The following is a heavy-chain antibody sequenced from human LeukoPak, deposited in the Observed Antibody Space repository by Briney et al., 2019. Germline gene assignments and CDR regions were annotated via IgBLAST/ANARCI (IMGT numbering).Heavy chain of an antibody. Sequence: PGESLRLSCAASGFTFSSYAMHWVRQAPGKGLEWVAVISYDGSNKYYADSVKGRFTISRDNSKNTLYLQMNSLRGEDTAVYYCAREAGIAVAGTEADYWGQGTLVTVSS. CDR1: GFTFSSYA. D-gene: IGHD6-19*01. CDR3: AREAGIAVAGTEADY. J-gene: IGHJ4*02. V-gene: IGHV3-30*04. CDR2: ISYDGSNK.